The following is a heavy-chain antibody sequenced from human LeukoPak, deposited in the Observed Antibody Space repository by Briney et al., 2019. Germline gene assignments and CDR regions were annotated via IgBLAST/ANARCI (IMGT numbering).Heavy chain of an antibody. CDR3: ARGAGVYSGSYYTFDY. V-gene: IGHV3-53*01. J-gene: IGHJ4*02. CDR2: IYSGGST. D-gene: IGHD1-26*01. CDR1: GFTVSSNY. Sequence: GGSLRLSCAASGFTVSSNYMSWVRQAPGKGLEWVSVIYSGGSTYYADSVKGRFTISRDNSKNTLCLQMNSLRAEDTAVYYCARGAGVYSGSYYTFDYWGQGTLVTVSS.